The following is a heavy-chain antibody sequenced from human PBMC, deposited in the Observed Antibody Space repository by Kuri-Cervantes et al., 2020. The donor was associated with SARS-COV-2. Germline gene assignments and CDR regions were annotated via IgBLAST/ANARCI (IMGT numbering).Heavy chain of an antibody. V-gene: IGHV4-61*02. CDR2: IYSSGVT. D-gene: IGHD1-26*01. CDR3: ASEWELRY. J-gene: IGHJ4*02. CDR1: GGSISSGSYY. Sequence: SETLSLTCTVSGGSISSGSYYWSWIRQPAGKGLEWIGFIYSSGVTNYNPSLKSRVTISADTSRNQFSLKLSSVTAAGTAVYYCASEWELRYWGQGTLVTVSS.